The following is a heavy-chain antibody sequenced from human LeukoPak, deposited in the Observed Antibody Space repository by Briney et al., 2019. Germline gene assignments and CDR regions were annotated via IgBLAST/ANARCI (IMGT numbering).Heavy chain of an antibody. CDR3: ASMYSSGSQSPLEYYYYYYMDV. D-gene: IGHD6-19*01. V-gene: IGHV1-69*13. J-gene: IGHJ6*03. Sequence: GASVKVSCKASGGTFSSYAISWVRQAPGQGLEWMGGVIPIFGTANYAQKFQGRVTITADESTSTAYMELSSLRSEDTAVYYCASMYSSGSQSPLEYYYYYYMDVWGKGTTVTISS. CDR1: GGTFSSYA. CDR2: VIPIFGTA.